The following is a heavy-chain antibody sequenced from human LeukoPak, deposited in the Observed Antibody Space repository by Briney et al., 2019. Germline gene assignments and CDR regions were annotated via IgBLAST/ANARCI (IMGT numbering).Heavy chain of an antibody. D-gene: IGHD3-9*01. CDR2: ISSSSSYI. CDR1: GFSFSSYS. J-gene: IGHJ4*02. CDR3: ARDEIPYYDILTGYSRDTNFDY. V-gene: IGHV3-21*01. Sequence: PGRSLRLSCAASGFSFSSYSMNWVRQAPGKGLEWVSSISSSSSYIYYADSVKGRFTISRDNAKNSLYLQMNSLRAEDTAVYYCARDEIPYYDILTGYSRDTNFDYWGQGTLVTVSS.